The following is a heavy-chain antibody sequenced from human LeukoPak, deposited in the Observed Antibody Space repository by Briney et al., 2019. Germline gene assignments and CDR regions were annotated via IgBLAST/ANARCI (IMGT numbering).Heavy chain of an antibody. CDR3: ARSPSNWFDP. Sequence: RTSETLSLTCSVSGGSITNYYWNWIRQPPGKGLEWIGYIYYSGSTNYNPSLKSRVTISVDTSKNQFSLKLSSVTAADTAVYYCARSPSNWFDPWGQGTLVTVSS. CDR1: GGSITNYY. J-gene: IGHJ5*02. CDR2: IYYSGST. V-gene: IGHV4-59*01.